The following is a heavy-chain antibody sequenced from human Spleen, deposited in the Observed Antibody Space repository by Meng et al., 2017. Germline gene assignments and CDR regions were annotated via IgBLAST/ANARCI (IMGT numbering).Heavy chain of an antibody. CDR3: AREAYRSGWSHFDP. CDR1: GYTFTLSG. J-gene: IGHJ5*02. CDR2: INPNSGGT. D-gene: IGHD6-19*01. Sequence: VRLVQSGGGVKKPGASVKVSCKASGYTFTLSGISWVRQAPGQGLEWMGWINPNSGGTHYAQRFQGRVTMTGDTSISTAYMELSGLRPDDTAVYYCAREAYRSGWSHFDPWGQGTLVTVSS. V-gene: IGHV1-2*02.